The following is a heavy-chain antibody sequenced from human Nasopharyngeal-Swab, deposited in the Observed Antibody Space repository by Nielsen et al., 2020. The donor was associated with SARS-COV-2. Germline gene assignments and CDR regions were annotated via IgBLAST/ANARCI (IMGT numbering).Heavy chain of an antibody. J-gene: IGHJ6*03. CDR2: IYYSGAT. CDR3: VRDNYYHYYMDV. Sequence: WIRQPPGKGPEWIGSIYYSGATYYSPSLKSRLTISVDTSQNQFSLTVSSVTASDTAVYYCVRDNYYHYYMDVWGQGTTVTVSS. V-gene: IGHV4-39*01. D-gene: IGHD2-15*01.